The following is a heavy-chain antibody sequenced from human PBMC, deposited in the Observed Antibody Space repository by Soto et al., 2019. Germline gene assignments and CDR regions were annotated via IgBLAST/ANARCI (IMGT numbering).Heavy chain of an antibody. CDR2: VNPILSMS. Sequence: QVPLVQSGAEVKRPGSSVKVSCKASGDTFSFYSINWVRQAPGLGLEWMGRVNPILSMSNYAQRFQGRVTMTADKSTSTAYMELSCLGSEDTAMYYCATSYGSGYRAFDYWGQGALVTVSS. V-gene: IGHV1-69*04. D-gene: IGHD3-10*01. CDR3: ATSYGSGYRAFDY. CDR1: GDTFSFYS. J-gene: IGHJ4*02.